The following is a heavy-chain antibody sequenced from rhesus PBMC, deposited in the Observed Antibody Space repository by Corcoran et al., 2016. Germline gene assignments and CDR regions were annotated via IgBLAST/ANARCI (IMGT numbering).Heavy chain of an antibody. V-gene: IGHV4-65*01. J-gene: IGHJ6*01. CDR2: ISGSSGST. CDR1: GGSISSSNW. CDR3: ARLHYGLDS. Sequence: QVQLQESGPGLVKPSETLSLTCAVSGGSISSSNWWSWIRQPPGKGLEWIGYISGSSGSTYYNPSLKSRVTISTDTSKNQFSLKLSSVTAADTAVYYCARLHYGLDSWGQGVVVTVSS. D-gene: IGHD1-44*02.